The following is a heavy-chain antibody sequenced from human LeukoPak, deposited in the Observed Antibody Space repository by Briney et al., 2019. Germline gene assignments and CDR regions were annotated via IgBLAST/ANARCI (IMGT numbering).Heavy chain of an antibody. CDR2: ISSSSSTI. Sequence: GGSLRLSCAASGFTFSSYSMNWVRQAPGKGLEWVSYISSSSSTIYYADSMKGRFTISTDNATNSLYLHMNSLRDEDTAVYYCARESATLVRGVITRQYYFDDWGQGTLVTVSS. V-gene: IGHV3-48*02. CDR1: GFTFSSYS. J-gene: IGHJ4*02. D-gene: IGHD3-10*01. CDR3: ARESATLVRGVITRQYYFDD.